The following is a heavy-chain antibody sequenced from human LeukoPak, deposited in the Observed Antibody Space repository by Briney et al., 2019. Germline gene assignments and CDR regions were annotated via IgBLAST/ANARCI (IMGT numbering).Heavy chain of an antibody. CDR2: INHSGST. V-gene: IGHV4-34*01. CDR1: GGSFSGYY. Sequence: SETLSLTCAVYGGSFSGYYWSWIRQPPGKGLEWIGEINHSGSTNYNPSLKSRVTISVDTSKNQFSLKLSSVTAADTAVYYCARGRLEAMWELLPYEAFDIWGQGTMVTVSS. J-gene: IGHJ3*02. CDR3: ARGRLEAMWELLPYEAFDI. D-gene: IGHD1-26*01.